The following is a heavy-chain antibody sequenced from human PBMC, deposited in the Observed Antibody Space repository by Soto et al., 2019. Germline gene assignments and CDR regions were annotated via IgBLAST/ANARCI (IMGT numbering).Heavy chain of an antibody. J-gene: IGHJ4*02. CDR2: IYYSGST. V-gene: IGHV4-59*01. Sequence: SETLSLTCTVSGGSISSYYWSWIRQPPGKGLEWIGYIYYSGSTNYNPSLKSRVTISVDTSKNQFSLKLSSVTAADTAVYYCATKPNGLYYFDYWGQGALVTVSS. CDR3: ATKPNGLYYFDY. CDR1: GGSISSYY. D-gene: IGHD2-8*01.